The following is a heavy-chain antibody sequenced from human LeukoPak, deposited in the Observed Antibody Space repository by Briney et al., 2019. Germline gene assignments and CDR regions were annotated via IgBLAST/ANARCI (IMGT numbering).Heavy chain of an antibody. J-gene: IGHJ1*01. CDR3: TTDRFS. Sequence: GGSLRLSCAASGFTVSSNFMSWVRQAPGKGLEWVGRNKRKTDGGTTDYAAPVKGRFTISRDDSKNTLFLQMNSLNTEDTAVYYCTTDRFSWGQGTLVTVSS. CDR2: NKRKTDGGTT. V-gene: IGHV3-15*01. D-gene: IGHD3-3*01. CDR1: GFTVSSNF.